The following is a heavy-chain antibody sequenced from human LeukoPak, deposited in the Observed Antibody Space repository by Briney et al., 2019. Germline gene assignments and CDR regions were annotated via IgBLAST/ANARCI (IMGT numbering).Heavy chain of an antibody. Sequence: SETLSLTCAGYGGSFSGYYWSWIRQPPGKGLEWIGEINHSGSTNYNPSLKSRVTISVDTSKNQFSLKLSSVTAADTAVYYCARVVPAAIRAFDIWGQGTMVTVSS. CDR2: INHSGST. CDR3: ARVVPAAIRAFDI. D-gene: IGHD2-2*01. V-gene: IGHV4-34*01. J-gene: IGHJ3*02. CDR1: GGSFSGYY.